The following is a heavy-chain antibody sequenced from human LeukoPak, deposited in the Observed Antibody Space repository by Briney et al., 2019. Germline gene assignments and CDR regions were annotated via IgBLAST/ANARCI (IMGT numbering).Heavy chain of an antibody. V-gene: IGHV3-23*01. CDR2: ISDSGAGT. CDR3: AKDPFIVVVPAAMDYFDY. Sequence: GGSLRLSCAASGFTFSSYAMTWVRQGPGKGLEWVSAISDSGAGTYYADSVKGRFTISRDNSKNTLYLQMNSLRAEDTAVYYCAKDPFIVVVPAAMDYFDYWGQGTLVTVSS. D-gene: IGHD2-2*01. J-gene: IGHJ4*02. CDR1: GFTFSSYA.